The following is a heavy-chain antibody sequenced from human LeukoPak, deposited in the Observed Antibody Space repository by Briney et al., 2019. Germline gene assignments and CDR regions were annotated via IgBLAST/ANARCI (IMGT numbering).Heavy chain of an antibody. CDR3: ARGPGLWSFDY. V-gene: IGHV4-34*01. CDR1: GGSFSGYY. D-gene: IGHD5-18*01. Sequence: SETLSLTCAVYGGSFSGYYWSCIRQPPGKGLEWIGEINHSGSTNYNPSLKSRVTIPVDTSKNQFSLKLSSVTAADTAVYYCARGPGLWSFDYWGQGTLVTVSS. CDR2: INHSGST. J-gene: IGHJ4*02.